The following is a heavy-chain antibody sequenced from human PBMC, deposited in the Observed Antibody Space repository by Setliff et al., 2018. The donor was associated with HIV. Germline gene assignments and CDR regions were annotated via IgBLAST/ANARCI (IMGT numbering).Heavy chain of an antibody. CDR3: ALASIVSTARWNH. J-gene: IGHJ5*02. Sequence: ASVKVSCKVSGYTFSVYYLHWVRRAPGQGLEWMGWINPNSGATKYAQNFQGRVTMTRDTSISTAYMDLSSLTSDDTAVYYCALASIVSTARWNHWGRGTLVTVSS. V-gene: IGHV1-2*02. CDR2: INPNSGAT. D-gene: IGHD1-26*01. CDR1: GYTFSVYY.